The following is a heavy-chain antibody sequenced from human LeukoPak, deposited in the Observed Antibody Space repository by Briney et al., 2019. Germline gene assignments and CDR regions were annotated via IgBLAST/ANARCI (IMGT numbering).Heavy chain of an antibody. CDR3: ARQEGATRDY. D-gene: IGHD1-26*01. CDR1: GYSFPTFW. Sequence: GESLKIPCKGSGYSFPTFWIGWVRQMPGKGLEWMGIIYPGDSDTRYSPSFQGQVTISADKSISTAYLQWSSLKASDTAMYYWARQEGATRDYWGQGTLVTVSS. V-gene: IGHV5-51*01. CDR2: IYPGDSDT. J-gene: IGHJ4*02.